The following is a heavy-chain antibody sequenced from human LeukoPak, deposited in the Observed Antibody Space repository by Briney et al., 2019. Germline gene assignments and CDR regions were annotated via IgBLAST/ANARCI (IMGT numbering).Heavy chain of an antibody. Sequence: PSETLSLTCTVSGGSISSYYWSWIRQPPGKGLEWIGYIYYSGSTNYNPSLKSRVTISVDTSKNQFSLKLSSVTAADTAVYYCARLYYSSDAFDIWGQGIMVTVSS. J-gene: IGHJ3*02. CDR1: GGSISSYY. V-gene: IGHV4-59*08. D-gene: IGHD2/OR15-2a*01. CDR3: ARLYYSSDAFDI. CDR2: IYYSGST.